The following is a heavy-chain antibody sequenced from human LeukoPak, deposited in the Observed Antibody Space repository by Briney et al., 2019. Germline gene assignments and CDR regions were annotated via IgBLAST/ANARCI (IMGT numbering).Heavy chain of an antibody. CDR3: ARRHYYGMDV. J-gene: IGHJ6*02. CDR1: GGSISSSSYY. CDR2: IYYSGST. Sequence: SETLSLTCTVSGGSISSSSYYWGWLRQPPGKGLEWIGSIYYSGSTYYNPSLKSRVTISVDTSKNQFSLKLSSVTAADTAVYYCARRHYYGMDVWGQGTTVTVSS. V-gene: IGHV4-39*01.